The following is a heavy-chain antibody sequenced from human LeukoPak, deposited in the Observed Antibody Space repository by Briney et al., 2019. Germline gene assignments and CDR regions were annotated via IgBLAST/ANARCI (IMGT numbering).Heavy chain of an antibody. CDR2: ISYDGSKK. V-gene: IGHV3-30*18. CDR3: AKDQEAQWELYLLFDY. J-gene: IGHJ4*02. CDR1: GFTLSTYG. D-gene: IGHD1-26*01. Sequence: GGSLRLSCVVSGFTLSTYGMHWVRQAPGKGLEWVAVISYDGSKKYYTDSVKGRFTISRDNSKNTLYLQMNSLRAEDTAVYYCAKDQEAQWELYLLFDYWGQGTLVTVSS.